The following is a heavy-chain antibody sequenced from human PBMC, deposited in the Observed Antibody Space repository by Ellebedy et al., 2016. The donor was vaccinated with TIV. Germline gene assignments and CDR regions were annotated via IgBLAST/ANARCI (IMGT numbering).Heavy chain of an antibody. J-gene: IGHJ4*02. CDR2: ISAYNGNT. CDR1: GYPFPNYG. V-gene: IGHV1-18*04. CDR3: ARDVPADAAALLDY. Sequence: AASVKVSCKASGYPFPNYGVSWVRQAPGQGLEWVGWISAYNGNTKYGQKFQGRISLTTDPSMGTAYMELRRLRSDDTGVYFCARDVPADAAALLDYWGQGTRVTVSS. D-gene: IGHD2-2*01.